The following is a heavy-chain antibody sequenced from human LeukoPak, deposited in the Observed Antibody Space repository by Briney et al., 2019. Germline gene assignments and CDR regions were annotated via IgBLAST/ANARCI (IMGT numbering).Heavy chain of an antibody. CDR3: AKVAEYYYDSSGYGNFDY. Sequence: GGSLRLSCAASGFTFSSYWMHWVRQAPGKGLVWVSRINSDGSSTSYADSVKGRFTISRDNAKNTLYLQMNSLRAEDTAVYYCAKVAEYYYDSSGYGNFDYWGQGTLVTVSS. J-gene: IGHJ4*02. V-gene: IGHV3-74*01. D-gene: IGHD3-22*01. CDR1: GFTFSSYW. CDR2: INSDGSST.